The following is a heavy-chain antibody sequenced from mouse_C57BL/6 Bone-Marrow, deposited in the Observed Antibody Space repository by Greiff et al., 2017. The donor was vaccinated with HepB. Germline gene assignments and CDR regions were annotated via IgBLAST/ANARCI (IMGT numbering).Heavy chain of an antibody. Sequence: VQLQQSGPELVKPGASVKIPCKASGYTFTDYNMDWVKQSHGKSLEWIGDINPNNGGTIYNQKFKGKATLTVDKSSSTAYMELRSLTSEDTAVYYCARRGLAFYYDFDYWGQGTTLTVSS. CDR1: GYTFTDYN. CDR3: ARRGLAFYYDFDY. CDR2: INPNNGGT. V-gene: IGHV1-18*01. D-gene: IGHD1-1*01. J-gene: IGHJ2*01.